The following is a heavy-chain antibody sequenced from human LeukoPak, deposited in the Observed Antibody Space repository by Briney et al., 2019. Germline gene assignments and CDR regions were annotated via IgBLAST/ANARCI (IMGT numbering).Heavy chain of an antibody. CDR1: GFTFSSYA. Sequence: GGSLRLSCAASGFTFSSYAMSWVRQAPGNGLDWVSAISGSGGSTYYADSVKGRFTISRDHSKNTLDLQMKSLRVEDTALYYCAKAVRGYLHDAFDIWGQGTRVSV. J-gene: IGHJ3*02. CDR3: AKAVRGYLHDAFDI. D-gene: IGHD3-22*01. CDR2: ISGSGGST. V-gene: IGHV3-23*01.